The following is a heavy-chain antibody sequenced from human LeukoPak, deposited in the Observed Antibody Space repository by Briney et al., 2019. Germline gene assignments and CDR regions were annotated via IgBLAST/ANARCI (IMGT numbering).Heavy chain of an antibody. D-gene: IGHD1-20*01. CDR1: GFTFSSYS. Sequence: PGGSLRLSCAASGFTFSSYSMNWVRQAPGKGLEWVSSITRSSTSTYYTDSVSGRFTISRDNAKNSLYLQMNSLRAEDTAVYYCARDNWNDAPGGFDPWGQGTLVTVSS. CDR3: ARDNWNDAPGGFDP. V-gene: IGHV3-21*01. J-gene: IGHJ5*02. CDR2: ITRSSTST.